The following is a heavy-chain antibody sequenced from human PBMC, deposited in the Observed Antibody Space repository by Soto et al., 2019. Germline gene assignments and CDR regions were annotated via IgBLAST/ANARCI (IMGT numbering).Heavy chain of an antibody. CDR2: IYHSGST. V-gene: IGHV4-4*02. CDR3: ASRIVVAATQPYYYYGMDV. Sequence: SETLSLTCAVSGGSISSSNWWSWVRQPPGKGLEWIGEIYHSGSTNYNPSLKSRVTISVDKSKNQFSLKLSSVTAADTAVYYCASRIVVAATQPYYYYGMDVWGQGTTVTVSS. CDR1: GGSISSSNW. D-gene: IGHD2-15*01. J-gene: IGHJ6*02.